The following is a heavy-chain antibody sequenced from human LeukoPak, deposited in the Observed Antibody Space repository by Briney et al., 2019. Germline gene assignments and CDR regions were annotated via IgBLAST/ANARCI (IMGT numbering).Heavy chain of an antibody. V-gene: IGHV4-34*01. CDR1: GGSFSGYY. CDR3: ARGSRLLY. D-gene: IGHD2-15*01. J-gene: IGHJ4*02. Sequence: PSETLSLTCAVYGGSFSGYYWSWIRQPPGKGLEWIGEINHSGSTNYNPSLKSRVTISVDTSKNQFSLKLSSVTAADTAVYYCARGSRLLYWGQGTLVTVPS. CDR2: INHSGST.